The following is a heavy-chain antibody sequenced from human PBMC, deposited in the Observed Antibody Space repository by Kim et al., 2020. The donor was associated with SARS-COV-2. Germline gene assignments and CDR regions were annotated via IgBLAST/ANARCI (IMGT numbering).Heavy chain of an antibody. D-gene: IGHD3-22*01. Sequence: GGSLRLSCAASGFTFSSYAMSWGRQAPGKGLEWVSAISGSGGSTYYADSVKGRFTISRENSKNTLYLQMTSLRAEDTAVYYCAKDCRAYYDSSGYYRMSGSQHWGQGTLVTVSS. J-gene: IGHJ1*01. CDR2: ISGSGGST. CDR1: GFTFSSYA. V-gene: IGHV3-23*01. CDR3: AKDCRAYYDSSGYYRMSGSQH.